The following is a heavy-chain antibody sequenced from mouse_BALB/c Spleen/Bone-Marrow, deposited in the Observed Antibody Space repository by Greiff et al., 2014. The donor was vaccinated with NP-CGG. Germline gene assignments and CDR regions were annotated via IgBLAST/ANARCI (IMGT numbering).Heavy chain of an antibody. J-gene: IGHJ3*01. CDR1: GYTFTSYW. D-gene: IGHD1-1*02. V-gene: IGHV1-69*02. CDR2: IYPSDSYT. CDR3: TRDDGGFAY. Sequence: QVQLQQSGTDLVRPGASVKLSCKASGYTFTSYWINWVKQRPGRGLEWIGNIYPSDSYTNYNQKFKDKATLTVDKSSCTAYMHLSSPTSEDSAVYYCTRDDGGFAYWGQGTLVTVSA.